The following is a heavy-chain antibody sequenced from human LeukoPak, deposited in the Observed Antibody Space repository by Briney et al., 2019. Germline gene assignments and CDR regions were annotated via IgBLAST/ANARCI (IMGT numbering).Heavy chain of an antibody. Sequence: GGSLRLSCAASGFTFSSYAMSWVRQAPGKGLEWVSAISGSGGSTYYAESVKGRFTISRDNSKNTLYLQMNSLRAEDTAVYYCAKVIVVVPAAMGPFDPWGQGTLVTVSS. J-gene: IGHJ5*02. CDR1: GFTFSSYA. CDR2: ISGSGGST. V-gene: IGHV3-23*01. D-gene: IGHD2-2*01. CDR3: AKVIVVVPAAMGPFDP.